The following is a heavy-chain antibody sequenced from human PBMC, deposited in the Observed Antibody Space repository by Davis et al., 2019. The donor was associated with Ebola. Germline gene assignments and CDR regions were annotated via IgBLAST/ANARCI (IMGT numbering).Heavy chain of an antibody. D-gene: IGHD5-24*01. CDR2: IIPIFGTT. CDR1: GGTFSSYF. CDR3: AREMPEMATITRWGPVDY. J-gene: IGHJ4*02. Sequence: SVKVSCKASGGTFSSYFISWVRQAPGQGLEWMGRIIPIFGTTNYAQKFQGRVTMTADRTTNTAYMELSSLRSEDTAVYYCAREMPEMATITRWGPVDYWGQGTLVTVSS. V-gene: IGHV1-69*06.